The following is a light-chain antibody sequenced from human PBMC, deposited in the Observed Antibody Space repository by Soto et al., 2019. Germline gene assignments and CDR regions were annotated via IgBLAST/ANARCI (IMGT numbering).Light chain of an antibody. Sequence: ETVLTQFPGTLSLSPGERATLSCRASQSVSSDYLAWYQQKPGQPPRLLIYGVSSRATGIPDRFSGSGSGPDLTLPISRLEPEDLAVYYCQQYGNSPWTFGQGTKVEIK. CDR1: QSVSSDY. J-gene: IGKJ1*01. CDR3: QQYGNSPWT. CDR2: GVS. V-gene: IGKV3-20*01.